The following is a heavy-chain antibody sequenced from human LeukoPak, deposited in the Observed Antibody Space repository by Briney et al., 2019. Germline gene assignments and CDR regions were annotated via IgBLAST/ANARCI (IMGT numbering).Heavy chain of an antibody. CDR1: GYSITSDYY. J-gene: IGHJ4*01. Sequence: SETLSLTCTVSGYSITSDYYWGWIWQSPGKGLEWIGSIYHSGVTYFNPSLKSRITLSIDTSKNQFSLQLSSVTAADTALYYCVRSGPYIKEGFDYWGQGTLVTVSS. D-gene: IGHD1-26*01. V-gene: IGHV4-38-2*02. CDR2: IYHSGVT. CDR3: VRSGPYIKEGFDY.